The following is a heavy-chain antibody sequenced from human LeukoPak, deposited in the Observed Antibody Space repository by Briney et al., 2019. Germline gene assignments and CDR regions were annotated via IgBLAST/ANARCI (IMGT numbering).Heavy chain of an antibody. CDR2: IYTSGST. CDR3: ARSSPDCSGARCRDDAFDI. D-gene: IGHD6-25*01. Sequence: SQTLSLTCTVSGGSISSGSYYWSWIRQPAGKGLEWIGRIYTSGSTNCNPSLKSRVTISVDTSKNQFSLKLSSVTAADTAVYYCARSSPDCSGARCRDDAFDIWGQGTMVTVSS. V-gene: IGHV4-61*02. CDR1: GGSISSGSYY. J-gene: IGHJ3*02.